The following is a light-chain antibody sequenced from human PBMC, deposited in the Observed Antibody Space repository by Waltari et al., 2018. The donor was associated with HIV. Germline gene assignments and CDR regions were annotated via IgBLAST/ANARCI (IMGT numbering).Light chain of an antibody. Sequence: SYVLTQPPSVSVAPGQTARITCGGNNIGSKSVHWYQQKPGQAPVLVVYDDSDRPSGIPARFSGSKSGNTATLTISRVEAGDEADYCCQVWDSSSDLVVFGGGTKLTVL. J-gene: IGLJ3*02. CDR2: DDS. CDR3: QVWDSSSDLVV. V-gene: IGLV3-21*02. CDR1: NIGSKS.